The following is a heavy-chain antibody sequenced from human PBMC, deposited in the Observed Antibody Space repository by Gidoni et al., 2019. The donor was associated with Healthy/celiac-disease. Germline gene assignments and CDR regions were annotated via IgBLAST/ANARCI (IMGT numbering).Heavy chain of an antibody. Sequence: QVQLQQWCAGLLKPSETLSLTFSFYGGSFIGYYWSWISQPPGKVLEWIGEINHSGSTNYNPSLKSRVTISVETSKNKLSLKLSSVTAADTAVYYCARGLRVVPAAPNWCDPWGQGTLVTVSS. CDR1: GGSFIGYY. V-gene: IGHV4-34*01. J-gene: IGHJ5*02. D-gene: IGHD2-2*01. CDR3: ARGLRVVPAAPNWCDP. CDR2: INHSGST.